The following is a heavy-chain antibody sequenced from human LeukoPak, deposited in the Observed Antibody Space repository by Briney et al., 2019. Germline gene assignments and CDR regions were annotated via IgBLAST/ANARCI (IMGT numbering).Heavy chain of an antibody. CDR3: ARGTGYCSSTSCTTYYFDY. D-gene: IGHD2-2*01. V-gene: IGHV4-39*07. CDR1: GGSISSSSYY. Sequence: SETLSLTCTVSGGSISSSSYYWGWIRQPPGKGLEWIGSIYYGGSTYYNSSLKSRVTISVDISKNQFSLKLSSVTAADTAVYYCARGTGYCSSTSCTTYYFDYWGQGTLVTVSS. CDR2: IYYGGST. J-gene: IGHJ4*02.